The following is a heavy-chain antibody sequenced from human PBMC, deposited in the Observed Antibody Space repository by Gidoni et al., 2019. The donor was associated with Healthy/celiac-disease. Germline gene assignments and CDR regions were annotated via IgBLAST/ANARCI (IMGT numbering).Heavy chain of an antibody. CDR1: GGSFSGYY. CDR3: ARGTGYSYGDY. J-gene: IGHJ4*02. D-gene: IGHD5-18*01. Sequence: QVQLQQWGAGRLKPSETLSLTCAVYGGSFSGYYWSWIRQPPGKGLEWIGEINHSGSTNYNPSLKSRVTISVDTSKNQFSLKLSSVTAPDTAVYYCARGTGYSYGDYWGQGTLVTVSS. CDR2: INHSGST. V-gene: IGHV4-34*01.